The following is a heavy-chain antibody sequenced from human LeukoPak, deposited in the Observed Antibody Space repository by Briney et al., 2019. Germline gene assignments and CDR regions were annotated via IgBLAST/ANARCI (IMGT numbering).Heavy chain of an antibody. Sequence: GEYLKISCTGSGSSFTSYWIGWVRQMPGKGLEWMGIIYPSDSDTRYSPSFQGQVTISADKSISTAYLQWSSLKASDTAMYYCARLFWDSSSSNSQHWGQGTLVTVSS. V-gene: IGHV5-51*01. J-gene: IGHJ1*01. CDR2: IYPSDSDT. CDR1: GSSFTSYW. D-gene: IGHD6-6*01. CDR3: ARLFWDSSSSNSQH.